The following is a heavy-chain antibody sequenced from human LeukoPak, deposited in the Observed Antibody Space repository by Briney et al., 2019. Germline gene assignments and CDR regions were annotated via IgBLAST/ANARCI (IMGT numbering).Heavy chain of an antibody. D-gene: IGHD4-17*01. CDR1: GFTFASSA. J-gene: IGHJ4*02. V-gene: IGHV1-58*02. CDR3: AAADYGDYGRLDY. CDR2: IVVGSGNT. Sequence: GASVKVSGNASGFTFASSAMQWVRQARGQRLKWIGWIVVGSGNTNYAQKFQERVTITRDMSTSTAYMELSSLRSEDTAVYYCAAADYGDYGRLDYWGQGTLVTVPS.